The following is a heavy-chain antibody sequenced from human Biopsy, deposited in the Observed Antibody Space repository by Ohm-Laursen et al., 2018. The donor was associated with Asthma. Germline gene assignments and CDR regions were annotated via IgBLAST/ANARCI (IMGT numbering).Heavy chain of an antibody. CDR2: VYYSGST. CDR3: ARQKLAAAEGPFDL. V-gene: IGHV4-59*07. CDR1: GGSINNFY. J-gene: IGHJ3*01. Sequence: PSDTLSLTCTVSGGSINNFYWSWIRQPPGKGLESIGHVYYSGSTNYNPSLKSRVTISIDASKDQFSLKLTSVTAADTAVYYCARQKLAAAEGPFDLWGQGTMVTVSS. D-gene: IGHD6-13*01.